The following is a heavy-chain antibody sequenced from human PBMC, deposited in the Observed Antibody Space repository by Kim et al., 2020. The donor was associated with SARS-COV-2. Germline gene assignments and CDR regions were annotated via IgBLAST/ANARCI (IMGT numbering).Heavy chain of an antibody. D-gene: IGHD3-3*02. Sequence: GGSLRLSCTASGFTFGDYAMSWVRQAPGKGLEWVGFIRSKAYGGTTEYAASVKGRFTISRDDSKSIAYLQMNSLKTEDTAVYYCTRDFSRGRYYYGMDVWGQGTTVTVSS. J-gene: IGHJ6*02. CDR2: IRSKAYGGTT. V-gene: IGHV3-49*04. CDR3: TRDFSRGRYYYGMDV. CDR1: GFTFGDYA.